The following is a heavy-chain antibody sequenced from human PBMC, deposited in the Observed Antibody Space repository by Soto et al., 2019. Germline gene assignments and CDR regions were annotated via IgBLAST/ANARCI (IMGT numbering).Heavy chain of an antibody. CDR3: AREGRGKKAGYNGLVSLGY. V-gene: IGHV1-69*17. Sequence: VKVSFKGCGSMFIKYVSSGVRQAPARGLEWLGRIIPTFNFKKYAQNFQGRVTITAVKSTSTASLELSSLRSDDTDVYYCAREGRGKKAGYNGLVSLGYWGQGTLVTVSS. D-gene: IGHD2-2*02. CDR2: IIPTFNFK. J-gene: IGHJ4*02. CDR1: GSMFIKYV.